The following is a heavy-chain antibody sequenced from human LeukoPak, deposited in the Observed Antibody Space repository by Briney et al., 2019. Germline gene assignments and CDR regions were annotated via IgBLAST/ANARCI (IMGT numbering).Heavy chain of an antibody. CDR2: MNPNSGNT. CDR1: GYTLTSYD. CDR3: ARGILYYYYMDV. V-gene: IGHV1-8*01. D-gene: IGHD3-3*01. J-gene: IGHJ6*03. Sequence: ASVKVSCKASGYTLTSYDINWVRQATGQGLEWLGWMNPNSGNTGYAQKFQGRVTMTRNTSISTAYMELRSLRSDDAAVYYCARGILYYYYMDVWGKGTTVTVSS.